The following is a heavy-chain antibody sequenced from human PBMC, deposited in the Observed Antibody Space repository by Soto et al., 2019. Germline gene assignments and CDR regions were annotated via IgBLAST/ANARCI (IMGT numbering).Heavy chain of an antibody. CDR1: GYTFTSYY. Sequence: ASVKVSCKASGYTFTSYYMCWVRQAPGQGLEWMGIINPSGGSTSYAQRFQGRVTMTRDTSSSTVYMELSSLRSEDTAVYYCAIGGLIAMAYNWLDPWGQGTMVTVYS. J-gene: IGHJ5*02. D-gene: IGHD3-16*01. CDR2: INPSGGST. CDR3: AIGGLIAMAYNWLDP. V-gene: IGHV1-46*01.